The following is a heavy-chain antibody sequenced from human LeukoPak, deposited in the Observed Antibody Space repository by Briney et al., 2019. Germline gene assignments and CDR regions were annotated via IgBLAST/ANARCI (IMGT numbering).Heavy chain of an antibody. CDR1: GGTFSSYA. Sequence: ASVKVSCKASGGTFSSYAVSWVRQAPGQELEWMGRIIPIPGIANYEQKFQDRVTITADISTSTAYMELSSLRSDDTAVYYCARVGCTGTSCYTGWFDPWGQGTLVTVSS. V-gene: IGHV1-69*04. D-gene: IGHD2-2*02. J-gene: IGHJ5*02. CDR2: IIPIPGIA. CDR3: ARVGCTGTSCYTGWFDP.